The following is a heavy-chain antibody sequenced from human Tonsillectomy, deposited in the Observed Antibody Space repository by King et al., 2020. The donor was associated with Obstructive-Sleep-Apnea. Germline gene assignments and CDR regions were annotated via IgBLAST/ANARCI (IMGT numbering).Heavy chain of an antibody. CDR3: AKGGYCSGGSCYGDAFDI. CDR1: GFTFSSYA. V-gene: IGHV3-23*04. J-gene: IGHJ3*02. CDR2: ISGIGVFT. Sequence: EVQLVESGGGLVQPGGFLRLSCAAAGFTFSSYAISWVRQAPGKGLEWVSAISGIGVFTYYVDSVKGQFTVSRDNSKNTLYLQMNSLRAEDTDVYYCAKGGYCSGGSCYGDAFDIWGQGTMVTVSS. D-gene: IGHD2-15*01.